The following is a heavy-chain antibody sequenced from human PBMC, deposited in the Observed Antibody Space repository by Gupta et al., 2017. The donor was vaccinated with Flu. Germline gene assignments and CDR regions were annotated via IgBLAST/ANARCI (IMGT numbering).Heavy chain of an antibody. Sequence: EVQLVESGGGLVKPGGSLRLSCAASGFSCTYAWMNWVRQAPGKGLEWVGRLKSETDGGTTDYAAPVKGRFTISRDDSKNTLFLQMNSLRTEDTAVYYCTTDSSGGIAFDIWGQGTMVTVSA. CDR2: LKSETDGGTT. J-gene: IGHJ3*02. D-gene: IGHD3-16*01. V-gene: IGHV3-15*01. CDR3: TTDSSGGIAFDI. CDR1: GFSCTYAW.